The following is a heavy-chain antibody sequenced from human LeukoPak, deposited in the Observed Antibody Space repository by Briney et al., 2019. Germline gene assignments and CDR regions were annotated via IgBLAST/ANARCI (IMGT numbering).Heavy chain of an antibody. CDR1: RDTFDSYS. D-gene: IGHD2-15*01. Sequence: SVKVSCKASRDTFDSYSISWLRQAPGQGLEWMGGTIPMFGSANYAQKFQGRVTITTDQTTTTAYMELSSLSSEDTAVYYCARVGRSRGSLPNSYYYMDVWGKGTRSPSP. CDR3: ARVGRSRGSLPNSYYYMDV. V-gene: IGHV1-69*05. J-gene: IGHJ6*03. CDR2: TIPMFGSA.